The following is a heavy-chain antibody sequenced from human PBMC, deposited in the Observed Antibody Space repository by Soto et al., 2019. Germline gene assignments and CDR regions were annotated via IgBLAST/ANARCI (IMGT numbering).Heavy chain of an antibody. CDR3: AKDRTPTYYDFWSGYYKNYYYYGMDV. D-gene: IGHD3-3*01. V-gene: IGHV3-30*18. J-gene: IGHJ6*02. Sequence: PGGSLRLSCAASGFTFSSYGMHWVRQAPGKGLEWVAVISYDGSNKYYADSVKGRFTISRDNSKNTLYLQMNSLRAEDTAVYYCAKDRTPTYYDFWSGYYKNYYYYGMDVWGQGTTVTVSS. CDR1: GFTFSSYG. CDR2: ISYDGSNK.